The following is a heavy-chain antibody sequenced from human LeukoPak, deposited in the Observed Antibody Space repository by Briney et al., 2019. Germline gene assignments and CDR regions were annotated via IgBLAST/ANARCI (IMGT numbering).Heavy chain of an antibody. V-gene: IGHV4-4*07. CDR3: ARDSVVVAATPDLDYYYYYMDV. J-gene: IGHJ6*03. Sequence: SETLSLTCTVSGGSISSYYWSWIRQPAGKGLEWIGRIYTSGSTNYNPSLKSRVTMSVDTSKSQFSLKLSSVTAADTAVYYCARDSVVVAATPDLDYYYYYMDVWGKGTTVTVSS. CDR2: IYTSGST. CDR1: GGSISSYY. D-gene: IGHD2-15*01.